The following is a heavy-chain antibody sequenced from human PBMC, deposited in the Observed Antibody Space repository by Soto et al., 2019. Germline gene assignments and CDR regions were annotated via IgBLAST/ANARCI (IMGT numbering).Heavy chain of an antibody. J-gene: IGHJ4*02. CDR3: ARDQRGAYDF. CDR2: INPSGGST. Sequence: QVQLVQSGAEVKKPGASVKVSCKASGYSFTTYYINWMRQAPGQGLEWMGIINPSGGSTTYAQKFQXXVXSXXDTSTGTFYMELSSLRSEDTAIYYCARDQRGAYDFWGQGSLVTVSS. CDR1: GYSFTTYY. V-gene: IGHV1-46*01. D-gene: IGHD3-3*01.